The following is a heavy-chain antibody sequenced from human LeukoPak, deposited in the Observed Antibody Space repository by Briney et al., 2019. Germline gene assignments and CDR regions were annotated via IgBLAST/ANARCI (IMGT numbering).Heavy chain of an antibody. CDR1: GFTFDDYT. V-gene: IGHV3-43*01. D-gene: IGHD5-18*01. CDR2: ITWDDGST. Sequence: HPGGSLRLSCAASGFTFDDYTMHWVRQAPGKGLEWVSLITWDDGSTYYADSVRGRFTISRENSKKSLYLQMNSLRTEDTALYYCAKDGTYGFTYGLDYWGQGTLVTVSS. CDR3: AKDGTYGFTYGLDY. J-gene: IGHJ4*02.